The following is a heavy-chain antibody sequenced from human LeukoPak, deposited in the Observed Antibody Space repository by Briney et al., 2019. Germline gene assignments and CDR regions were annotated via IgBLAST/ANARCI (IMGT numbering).Heavy chain of an antibody. CDR2: IYYSGST. V-gene: IGHV4-59*01. J-gene: IGHJ4*02. D-gene: IGHD7-27*01. CDR3: ARGKNPLEVSLGY. CDR1: GGSISSYY. Sequence: SETLSLTCTVFGGSISSYYWSWIRQPPGKGLEWIGYIYYSGSTNYNPSLKSRVTISVDTSKNQFSLKLSSVTAADTAVYYCARGKNPLEVSLGYWGQGTLATVSS.